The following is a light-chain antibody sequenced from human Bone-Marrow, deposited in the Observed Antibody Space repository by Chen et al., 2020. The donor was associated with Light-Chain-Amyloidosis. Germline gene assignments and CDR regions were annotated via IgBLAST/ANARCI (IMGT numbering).Light chain of an antibody. Sequence: QSALTQPASVSGSPGQSSTISCNGTSSDVGGDNHVSWYQQHPDKAPKLMIYEVTNRPSWVPDRFSGSKSDNPASLTISGLQTEDEADYFCSSYTITNTLVFGSGTRVTVL. J-gene: IGLJ1*01. V-gene: IGLV2-14*01. CDR1: SSDVGGDNH. CDR2: EVT. CDR3: SSYTITNTLV.